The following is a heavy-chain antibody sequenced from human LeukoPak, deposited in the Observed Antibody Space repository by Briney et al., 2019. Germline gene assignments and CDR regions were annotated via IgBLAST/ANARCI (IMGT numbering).Heavy chain of an antibody. CDR3: ASGGVVRGVILILYYFDY. V-gene: IGHV1-2*02. CDR2: INPNSGGT. CDR1: GYTFTGYY. Sequence: ASVKVSCKASGYTFTGYYMHWVRQAPGQGLEWMGWINPNSGGTNYAQKFQGRVTMTRDTSISTAYMELSRLRSDDTAVYYCASGGVVRGVILILYYFDYWGQGTLVTVSS. J-gene: IGHJ4*02. D-gene: IGHD3-10*01.